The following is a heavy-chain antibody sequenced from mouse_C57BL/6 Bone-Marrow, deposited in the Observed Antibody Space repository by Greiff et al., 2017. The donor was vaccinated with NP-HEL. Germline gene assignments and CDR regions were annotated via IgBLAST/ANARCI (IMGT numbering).Heavy chain of an antibody. V-gene: IGHV1-19*01. CDR1: GYTFTDYY. CDR2: INPYNGGT. Sequence: VQLQQSGPVLVKPGASVKMSCKASGYTFTDYYMNWVKQSHGKSLEWIGVINPYNGGTSYNQKFKGKATLTVDKSSSTAYMELNSLTSEDSAVYYCARGFYYGSSYDYWGQGTTLTVSS. J-gene: IGHJ2*01. D-gene: IGHD1-1*01. CDR3: ARGFYYGSSYDY.